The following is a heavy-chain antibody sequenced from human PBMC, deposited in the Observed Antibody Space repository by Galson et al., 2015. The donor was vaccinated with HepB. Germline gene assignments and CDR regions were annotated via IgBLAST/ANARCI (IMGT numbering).Heavy chain of an antibody. CDR1: GYTFTSYG. J-gene: IGHJ6*02. CDR3: ATVPDPNTSSWYLGSYSYHYGMDV. Sequence: QSGAEVKKPGASVKVSCKASGYTFTSYGISWVRQAPGQGLEWMGWISAYNGNTNYAQKLQGRVTMTTDTSTSTAYMELSSLRSEDTAVYYCATVPDPNTSSWYLGSYSYHYGMDVWGQGTTVTVSS. CDR2: ISAYNGNT. V-gene: IGHV1-18*04. D-gene: IGHD6-13*01.